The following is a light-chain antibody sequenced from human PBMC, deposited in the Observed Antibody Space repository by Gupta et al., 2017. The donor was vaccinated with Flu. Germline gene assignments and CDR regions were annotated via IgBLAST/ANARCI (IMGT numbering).Light chain of an antibody. CDR3: AAWDDSLNGHYV. J-gene: IGLJ1*01. CDR1: SSNIGSNN. CDR2: GNS. V-gene: IGLV1-44*01. Sequence: QSVLAQPPSASAPPGQRVTIACSGRSSNIGSNNVNWYQQVPGTAPKLLIYGNSQRPSGVPDRFSGSKSGTSASLAISGLQSEDEADYYCAAWDDSLNGHYVFGTGTKVTAL.